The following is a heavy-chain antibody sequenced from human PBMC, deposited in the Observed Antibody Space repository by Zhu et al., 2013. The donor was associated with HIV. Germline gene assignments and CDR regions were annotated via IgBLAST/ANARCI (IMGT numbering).Heavy chain of an antibody. D-gene: IGHD1-26*01. CDR2: VSAYNANT. Sequence: QVLLVQSGPEVKKPGASVRVSCKASGYTFTSFSISWVRQAPGQGLEWMGWVSAYNANTNSAQKFQGRVSMTTDTSKSTAYMELRTLTSDDTAVYYCARDWDVKPGFYMDVWGEGTTVTVSS. CDR3: ARDWDVKPGFYMDV. V-gene: IGHV1-18*01. J-gene: IGHJ6*04. CDR1: GYTFTSFS.